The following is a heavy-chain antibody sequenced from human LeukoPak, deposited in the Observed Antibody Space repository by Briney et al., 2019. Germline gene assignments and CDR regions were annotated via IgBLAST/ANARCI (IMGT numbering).Heavy chain of an antibody. CDR1: GFTFSSYA. CDR3: YYDFWSGYKLPGYMDV. J-gene: IGHJ6*03. CDR2: ISGSGGST. Sequence: GGSLRLSCAASGFTFSSYAMSWVRQAPGKGLEWVSAISGSGGSTYYADSVKGRFTISRDNSKNTLYLQMNSLRAEDTAVYYCYYDFWSGYKLPGYMDVWGKGTTVTVSS. D-gene: IGHD3-3*01. V-gene: IGHV3-23*01.